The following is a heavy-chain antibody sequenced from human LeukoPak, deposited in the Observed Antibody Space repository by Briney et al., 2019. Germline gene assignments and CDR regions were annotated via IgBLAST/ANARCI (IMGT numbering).Heavy chain of an antibody. CDR3: ASTFPYCSAGSCAL. CDR1: GLTFSNSW. Sequence: GGSLRLSCVASGLTFSNSWMTWVRQAPGKGLEGVGNIDQGGSHGNYVDSGKGRFTISRDNAKNSLYLQMDSLRAEDTAIYYCASTFPYCSAGSCALGGQGTLVTVSS. CDR2: IDQGGSHG. V-gene: IGHV3-7*01. J-gene: IGHJ4*02. D-gene: IGHD2-15*01.